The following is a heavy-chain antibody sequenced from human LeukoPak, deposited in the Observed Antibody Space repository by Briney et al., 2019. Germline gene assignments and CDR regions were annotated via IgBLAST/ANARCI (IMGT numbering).Heavy chain of an antibody. D-gene: IGHD5-18*01. V-gene: IGHV4-59*01. CDR3: ARLGYSYGLDY. Sequence: SETLSLTCTVSGGSISSYYWSWIRQPPGKGLEWIGYIYYSGSTNHNPSLKSRVTISVDTSKNQFSLKLSSVTAADTAVYYCARLGYSYGLDYWGQGTLVTVSS. J-gene: IGHJ4*02. CDR2: IYYSGST. CDR1: GGSISSYY.